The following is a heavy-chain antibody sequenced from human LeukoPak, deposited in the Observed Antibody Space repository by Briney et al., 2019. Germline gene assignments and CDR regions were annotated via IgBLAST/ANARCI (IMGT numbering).Heavy chain of an antibody. CDR2: IYWDDGK. CDR3: AHRPRSLVAFDI. V-gene: IGHV2-5*02. J-gene: IGHJ3*02. CDR1: GFSLSTSGVG. Sequence: SGPTLVKPTQTLTLTCTFSGFSLSTSGVGVGWIRQPPGKALEWLALIYWDDGKRYSPSLKSRLTITKDTSKNQVVLTMTNMDPVDTATYYCAHRPRSLVAFDIWGQGTMVTVSS.